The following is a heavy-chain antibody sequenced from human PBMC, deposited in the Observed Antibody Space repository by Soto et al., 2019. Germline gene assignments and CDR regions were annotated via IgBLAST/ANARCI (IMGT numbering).Heavy chain of an antibody. CDR1: GFTVSSYA. V-gene: IGHV3-23*01. Sequence: GGSLRLSCAASGFTVSSYAMSWVRLAPGKGLEWVSSFSGTGDATYYADSVSGLFTISRDNSKNTLYLQMNGLRAEDTAVYYCAKERGYYYYGMDVWGQGTTVTVSS. CDR2: FSGTGDAT. J-gene: IGHJ6*02. CDR3: AKERGYYYYGMDV.